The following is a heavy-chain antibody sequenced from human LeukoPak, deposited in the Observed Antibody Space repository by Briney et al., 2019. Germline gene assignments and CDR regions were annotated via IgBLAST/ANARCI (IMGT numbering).Heavy chain of an antibody. V-gene: IGHV4-38-2*01. D-gene: IGHD1-26*01. Sequence: SETLSLTCAVSGYSISSGYYLGWIRQPPGKGLEWIGSIYHSGSTYYNPSLKSRVTISVDTSKNQFSLKLSSVTAADTAVYYCARHAKRYSGSRSPFDYWGQGTLVTVSS. CDR1: GYSISSGYY. CDR2: IYHSGST. J-gene: IGHJ4*02. CDR3: ARHAKRYSGSRSPFDY.